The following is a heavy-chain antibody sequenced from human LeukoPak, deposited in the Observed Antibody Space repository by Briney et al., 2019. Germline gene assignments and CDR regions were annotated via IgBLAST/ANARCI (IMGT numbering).Heavy chain of an antibody. Sequence: PSETLSPTCAVYGESFDGYYWSWIRQSPGRGREWIGHINNVEITNHNPSLKSRVTISVDTSKNQFTLKVRSVTAADTGVYFCARKGLRPLEWLSEYFFDYWGQGTLVSVAS. CDR3: ARKGLRPLEWLSEYFFDY. V-gene: IGHV4-34*01. D-gene: IGHD3-3*01. CDR2: INNVEIT. CDR1: GESFDGYY. J-gene: IGHJ4*02.